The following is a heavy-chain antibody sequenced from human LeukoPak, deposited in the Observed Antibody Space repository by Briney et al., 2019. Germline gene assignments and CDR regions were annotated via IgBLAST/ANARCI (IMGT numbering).Heavy chain of an antibody. V-gene: IGHV3-33*01. CDR3: ARAEGYYDSSGNDAFDI. Sequence: GGSLRLSCAASGFTFSSFGMHWVRQAPGKGLEWVAVIWYDGSNKYYADSVKGRFTISRDNSKNTLYLQMNSLRAEDTAVYYCARAEGYYDSSGNDAFDIWGQGTMVTVSS. CDR2: IWYDGSNK. J-gene: IGHJ3*02. CDR1: GFTFSSFG. D-gene: IGHD3-22*01.